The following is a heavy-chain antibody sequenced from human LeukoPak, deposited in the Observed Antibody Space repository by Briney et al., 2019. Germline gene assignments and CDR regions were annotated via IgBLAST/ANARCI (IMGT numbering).Heavy chain of an antibody. D-gene: IGHD6-13*01. CDR2: INPNSGGT. Sequence: ASVKVSCKASGYTFTGYYMHWVRQAPGQGLEWMGWINPNSGGTNYAQKFQGRVIMTRDTSISTAYMELSRLRSDDTAVYYCARDSWSAFYYYMDVWGKGTTVTVSS. J-gene: IGHJ6*03. V-gene: IGHV1-2*02. CDR1: GYTFTGYY. CDR3: ARDSWSAFYYYMDV.